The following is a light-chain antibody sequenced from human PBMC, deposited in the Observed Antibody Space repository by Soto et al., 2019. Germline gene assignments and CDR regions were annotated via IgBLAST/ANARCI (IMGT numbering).Light chain of an antibody. CDR2: KAS. CDR1: QSISNW. V-gene: IGKV1-5*03. CDR3: QQYKNGWA. J-gene: IGKJ1*01. Sequence: DIQMTQSPSTLSASIGDRVTITCRASQSISNWLAWYQQKPGKAPNLLIYKASSLQSGVPSRFSGSGSGTEFTLTINSLQPDDFATYDCQQYKNGWAFGKGTKVEI.